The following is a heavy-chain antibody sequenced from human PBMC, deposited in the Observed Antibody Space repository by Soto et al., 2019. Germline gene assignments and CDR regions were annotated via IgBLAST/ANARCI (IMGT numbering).Heavy chain of an antibody. CDR1: GFTVSSNY. J-gene: IGHJ5*02. CDR2: IYDNGDT. V-gene: IGHV3-66*01. CDR3: ARVTTYYCGSGSVP. Sequence: EVQLVESGGGLVQPGGSLRLSCAASGFTVSSNYMSWFRQAPGKGLEWVSVIYDNGDTYYPDSVKGRFTISRDNSKNTLYLQMNSLRAEDTAVYHCARVTTYYCGSGSVPWGQGTLVTVSS. D-gene: IGHD3-10*01.